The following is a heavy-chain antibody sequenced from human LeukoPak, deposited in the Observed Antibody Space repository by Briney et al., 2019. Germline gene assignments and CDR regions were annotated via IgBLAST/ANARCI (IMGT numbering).Heavy chain of an antibody. D-gene: IGHD3-10*01. J-gene: IGHJ4*02. CDR2: IKQDGSEK. V-gene: IGHV3-7*01. Sequence: GGSLRLSCAASGFTFSSYWMSWVRQAPGKGLEWVANIKQDGSEKYYVDSVKGRFTISRDNAKNSLYLQMNSLRAGDTAVYYCARVRWFGELSPLDYWGQGTLVAISS. CDR1: GFTFSSYW. CDR3: ARVRWFGELSPLDY.